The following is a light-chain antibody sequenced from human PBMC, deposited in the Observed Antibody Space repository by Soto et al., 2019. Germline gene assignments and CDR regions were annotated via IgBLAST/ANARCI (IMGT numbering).Light chain of an antibody. CDR1: QYIHNY. V-gene: IGKV1-5*03. CDR2: EAA. J-gene: IGKJ1*01. CDR3: QQSNNYPWT. Sequence: DIQMTQSPSTLSASVGDRVTITCRAIQYIHNYLAWSQHKPGEAPKLLIYEAANLESGVPSRFSGSGTGTEFTLPISSPKPDDFATYYSQQSNNYPWTFGQGTRVEI.